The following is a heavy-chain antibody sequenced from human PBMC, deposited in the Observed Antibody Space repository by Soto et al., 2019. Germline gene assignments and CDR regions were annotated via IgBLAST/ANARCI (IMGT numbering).Heavy chain of an antibody. CDR3: AMDSGGYYGYFQH. J-gene: IGHJ1*01. V-gene: IGHV1-3*04. CDR1: GYTFTSYA. D-gene: IGHD1-26*01. Sequence: ASVKVSCKASGYTFTSYAMHWVRQAPGQRLEWMGWISTGNGDTKYSQKFPGRVTITRDTSASTAYMELSSLRSEDTAVYYCAMDSGGYYGYFQHWGQGTLVTVS. CDR2: ISTGNGDT.